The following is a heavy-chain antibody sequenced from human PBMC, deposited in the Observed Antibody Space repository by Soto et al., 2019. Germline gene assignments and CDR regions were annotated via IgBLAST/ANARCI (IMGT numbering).Heavy chain of an antibody. CDR1: GFTFDDYA. CDR2: ISWNSGSI. V-gene: IGHV3-9*01. D-gene: IGHD2-15*01. Sequence: DVQLVESGGGLVQPGRSLRLSCAASGFTFDDYAMHWVRQAPGKGLEWVSGISWNSGSIGYADSVKGRFTISRDNAKNSLYLQMNSLRAEDTALYYCAKEDCSGGSCYSGFDYWGQGTLVTVSS. CDR3: AKEDCSGGSCYSGFDY. J-gene: IGHJ4*02.